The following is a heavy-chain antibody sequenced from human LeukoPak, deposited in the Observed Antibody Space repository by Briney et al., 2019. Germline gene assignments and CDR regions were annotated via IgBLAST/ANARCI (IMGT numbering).Heavy chain of an antibody. CDR2: ISSSSSPI. CDR1: GFTFSSYG. CDR3: ASPHGGNPPDAFDI. Sequence: PGGSLRLSCAASGFTFSSYGMNWVRQAPGKGLEWVSYISSSSSPIYYADSMKGRFTISRDNAKNSLFLQMNSLKASDTAMYYCASPHGGNPPDAFDIWGQGTMVTVSS. V-gene: IGHV3-48*01. J-gene: IGHJ3*02. D-gene: IGHD4-23*01.